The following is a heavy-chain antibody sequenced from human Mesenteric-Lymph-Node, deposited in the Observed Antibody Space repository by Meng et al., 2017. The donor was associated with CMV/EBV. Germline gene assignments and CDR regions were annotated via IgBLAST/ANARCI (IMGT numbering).Heavy chain of an antibody. CDR3: ARLTVTNYYYYGMDV. J-gene: IGHJ6*02. V-gene: IGHV4-59*01. D-gene: IGHD4-17*01. CDR1: GGSITNYY. Sequence: SETLSLTCTVSGGSITNYYWNWVRQPPGKGLEWIGDIYYSTNTNYNPSLKSRVTISVDTSKNQFSLKLSSVTAADTAVYYCARLTVTNYYYYGMDVWGQGTTVTVSS. CDR2: IYYSTNT.